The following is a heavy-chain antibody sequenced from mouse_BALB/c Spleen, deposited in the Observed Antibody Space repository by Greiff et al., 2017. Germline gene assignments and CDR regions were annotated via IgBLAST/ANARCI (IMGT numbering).Heavy chain of an antibody. Sequence: VQRVESGPGLVAPSQSLSITCTVSGFSLTGYGVNWVRQPPGKGLEWLGMIWGDGSTDYNSALKSRLSISKDNSKSQVFLKMNSLQANDTAIYYCARSPYDYDAYYAMDYWGQGTSVTVSS. V-gene: IGHV2-6-7*01. CDR2: IWGDGST. J-gene: IGHJ4*01. CDR3: ARSPYDYDAYYAMDY. CDR1: GFSLTGYG. D-gene: IGHD2-4*01.